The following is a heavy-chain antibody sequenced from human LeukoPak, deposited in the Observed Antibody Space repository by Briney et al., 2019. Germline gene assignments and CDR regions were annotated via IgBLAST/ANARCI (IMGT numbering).Heavy chain of an antibody. J-gene: IGHJ3*02. V-gene: IGHV3-21*01. D-gene: IGHD3-22*01. CDR2: ISSSSTYI. Sequence: GGSLRLSCAASGFTFSSYSMNWVRQAPGKGLEWVSSISSSSTYIYYADSVKGRFTISRDNSKNTLYLQMNSLRAEDTAVYYCARDRGYHDAFDIWGQGTMVTVSS. CDR3: ARDRGYHDAFDI. CDR1: GFTFSSYS.